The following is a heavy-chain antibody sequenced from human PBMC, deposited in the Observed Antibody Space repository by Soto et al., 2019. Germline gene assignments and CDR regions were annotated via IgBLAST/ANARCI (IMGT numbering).Heavy chain of an antibody. CDR1: GFTFSSYA. V-gene: IGHV3-23*01. Sequence: EVQLLESGGGLVQPGGSLRLSCAASGFTFSSYAMSWVRQAPGKGLEWVSAISGSGGSTYYADSVKGRFTISRDNSKNNLYLQMYSRRAEDTAVYYCAKGQLGWPSSVWYFDLWGRGTLVTVSS. CDR2: ISGSGGST. J-gene: IGHJ2*01. D-gene: IGHD6-6*01. CDR3: AKGQLGWPSSVWYFDL.